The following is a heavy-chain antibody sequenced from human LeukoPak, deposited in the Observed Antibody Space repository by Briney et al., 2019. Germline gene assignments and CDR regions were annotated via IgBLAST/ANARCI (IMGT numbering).Heavy chain of an antibody. CDR1: GGSISSSSYY. J-gene: IGHJ5*02. V-gene: IGHV4-39*01. CDR2: INHSGST. CDR3: ARHRCSGGSCYPMNWFDP. D-gene: IGHD2-15*01. Sequence: SETLSLTCTVSGGSISSSSYYWSWIRQPPGKGLEWIGEINHSGSTNYNPSLKSRVTISVDTSKNQFSLKLSSVTAADTAVYYCARHRCSGGSCYPMNWFDPWGQGTLVTVSS.